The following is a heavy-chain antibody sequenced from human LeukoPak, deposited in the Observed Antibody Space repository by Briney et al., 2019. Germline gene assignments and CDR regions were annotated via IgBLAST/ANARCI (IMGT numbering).Heavy chain of an antibody. CDR1: GFTFSSYT. CDR2: ISTSSTYI. CDR3: VRGNINDFWSGFYLSHWFDP. J-gene: IGHJ5*02. D-gene: IGHD3-3*01. Sequence: GGSLRLSCAASGFTFSSYTMSWVRQAPGKGLEWVSSISTSSTYIYYADSLKGRFTISRDNAKNSLYLQMNSLRAEDTAVYYCVRGNINDFWSGFYLSHWFDPWGQGTLATVSS. V-gene: IGHV3-21*01.